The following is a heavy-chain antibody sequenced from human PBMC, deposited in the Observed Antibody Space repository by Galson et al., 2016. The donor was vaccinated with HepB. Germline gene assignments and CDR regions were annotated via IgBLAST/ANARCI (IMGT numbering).Heavy chain of an antibody. CDR2: ISSSSSYV. CDR3: ARSKGLLEWLVRYYFAY. Sequence: SLRLSCAASGFIFSSYTMNWVRQAPGKGLEWVSSISSSSSYVDYADTVKGRFTISRDNAKNSLYLQMNSLRAEDTAVYYCARSKGLLEWLVRYYFAYWGQGTLVTVSS. J-gene: IGHJ4*02. D-gene: IGHD3-3*01. CDR1: GFIFSSYT. V-gene: IGHV3-21*01.